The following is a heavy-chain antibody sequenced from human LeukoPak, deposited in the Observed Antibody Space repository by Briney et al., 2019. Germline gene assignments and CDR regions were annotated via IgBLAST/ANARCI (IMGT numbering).Heavy chain of an antibody. CDR1: GGSFSGYY. CDR2: IDHSGSA. V-gene: IGHV4-34*01. J-gene: IGHJ5*02. Sequence: SETLSLTCAVYGGSFSGYYWSWIRQPPGKGLEWIGEIDHSGSANYNPSLKSRVTISVDTSKNQFSLKLNSVTAADTAVYYCARHYGPWGQGTLVTVSS. D-gene: IGHD3-16*01. CDR3: ARHYGP.